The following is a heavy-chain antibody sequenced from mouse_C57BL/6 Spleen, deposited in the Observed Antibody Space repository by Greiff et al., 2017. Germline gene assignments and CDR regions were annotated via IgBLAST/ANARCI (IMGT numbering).Heavy chain of an antibody. CDR1: GFTFTDYY. CDR2: IRNKANGYTT. D-gene: IGHD2-4*01. Sequence: DVKLVESGGGLVQPGGSLSLSCAASGFTFTDYYMSWVRQPPGKALEWLGFIRNKANGYTTEYSASVKGRFTISRDNSQSILYLQMNALRAEDSATYYCARYTVYYDYSNGYFDVWGTGTTVTVSS. J-gene: IGHJ1*03. V-gene: IGHV7-3*01. CDR3: ARYTVYYDYSNGYFDV.